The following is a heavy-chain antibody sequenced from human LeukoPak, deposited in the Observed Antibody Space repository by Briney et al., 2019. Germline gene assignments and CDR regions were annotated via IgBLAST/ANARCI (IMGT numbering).Heavy chain of an antibody. CDR3: ARGVGNWFDP. J-gene: IGHJ5*02. CDR2: INSDGSGT. CDR1: GFTFSNYW. V-gene: IGHV3-74*01. Sequence: GGSLRLSCAASGFTFSNYWMHWVRQAPGKGLVWVSHINSDGSGTTDSVKGRFTISRDNAKNMLYLQMNSLRAEDTAVYYCARGVGNWFDPWGQGTLVTVSS.